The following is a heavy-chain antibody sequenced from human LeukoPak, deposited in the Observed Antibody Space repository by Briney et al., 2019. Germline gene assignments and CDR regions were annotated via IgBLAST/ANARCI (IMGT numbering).Heavy chain of an antibody. Sequence: SETLSLTCTVFGGSISSYYWSWIRQPPGKGLEWIGFIYYSGCTYYNPSLKGRVTMSVDTSKNQVSLKLTSVTAADTSVYYCARDRSGNSGYWGQGTLVTVSS. CDR1: GGSISSYY. V-gene: IGHV4-59*01. D-gene: IGHD4-23*01. J-gene: IGHJ4*02. CDR3: ARDRSGNSGY. CDR2: IYYSGCT.